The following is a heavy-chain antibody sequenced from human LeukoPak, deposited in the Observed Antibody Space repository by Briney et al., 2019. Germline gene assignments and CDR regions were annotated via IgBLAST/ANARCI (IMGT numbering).Heavy chain of an antibody. D-gene: IGHD5-18*01. CDR1: GGSINNYY. J-gene: IGHJ3*02. CDR2: IYYSGST. V-gene: IGHV4-59*01. Sequence: SETLSLTCTVSGGSINNYYWSWIRQPPGKGLEWIGYIYYSGSTNYNPSLKSRVTISVDTSKNQFSLKLGSVTAADTAVYYCARGVIQLSTDAFDIWGQGTMVTVSS. CDR3: ARGVIQLSTDAFDI.